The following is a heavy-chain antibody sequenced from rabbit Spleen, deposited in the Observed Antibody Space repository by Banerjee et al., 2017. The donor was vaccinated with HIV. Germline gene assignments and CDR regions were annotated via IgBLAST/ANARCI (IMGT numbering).Heavy chain of an antibody. Sequence: QLKESGGGLVQPGGSLKLSCKASGFDFSSYYMSWVRQAPGKGLEWIGYIDPVFGFTYYANWVNGRFTISSHNAQNTLYLQLNSLTAADTATYFCVREAGYAGYGDGNLWGPGTLVTVS. D-gene: IGHD7-1*01. J-gene: IGHJ4*01. V-gene: IGHV1S7*01. CDR3: VREAGYAGYGDGNL. CDR2: IDPVFGFT. CDR1: GFDFSSYY.